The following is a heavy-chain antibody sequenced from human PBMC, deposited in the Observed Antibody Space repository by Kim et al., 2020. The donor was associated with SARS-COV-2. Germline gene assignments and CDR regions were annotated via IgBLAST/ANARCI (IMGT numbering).Heavy chain of an antibody. J-gene: IGHJ4*02. CDR3: AKDIGVAVAGRSLDY. V-gene: IGHV3-9*01. Sequence: GGSLRLSCAASGFTFGDYAMHWVRQAPGKGLEWVSGISWNSGSIGYADSVKGRFTISRDNAKNSLYLQMNSLRAEDTALYYCAKDIGVAVAGRSLDYWGQGTLVTVSS. CDR2: ISWNSGSI. D-gene: IGHD6-19*01. CDR1: GFTFGDYA.